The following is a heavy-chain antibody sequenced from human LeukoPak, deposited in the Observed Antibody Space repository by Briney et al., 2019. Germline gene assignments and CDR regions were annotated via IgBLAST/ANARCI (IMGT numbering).Heavy chain of an antibody. V-gene: IGHV3-48*03. J-gene: IGHJ6*04. Sequence: GGSLRLSCAASGFSVSSSYMSWVRQAPGKGLEWVSYISSSGSTIYYADSVKGRFTISRDNAKNSLYLQMNSLRAEDTAVYYCAELGITMIGGVWGKGTTVTISS. CDR2: ISSSGSTI. CDR1: GFSVSSSY. CDR3: AELGITMIGGV. D-gene: IGHD3-10*02.